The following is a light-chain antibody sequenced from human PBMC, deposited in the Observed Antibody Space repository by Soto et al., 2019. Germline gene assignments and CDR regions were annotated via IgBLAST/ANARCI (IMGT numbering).Light chain of an antibody. CDR3: QQYNNWPLT. J-gene: IGKJ4*01. V-gene: IGKV3-15*01. CDR1: QSVSSN. CDR2: GAS. Sequence: EIVMTQSPATLSVSPGERATLSCRASQSVSSNLAWYQQTPGQAPRLLIYGASTRATGIPARFSGSGSGTEFTLTISSLQSEDFVVYYCQQYNNWPLTFGGGTKV.